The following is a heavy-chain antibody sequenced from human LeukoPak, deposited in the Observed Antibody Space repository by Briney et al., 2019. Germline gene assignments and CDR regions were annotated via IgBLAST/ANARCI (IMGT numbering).Heavy chain of an antibody. CDR1: GFTFDDYA. Sequence: PGGSLRLSCAASGFTFDDYAMHWVRQAPGKGLEWVSGISWNSGSIGYADSVKGRFTISRDNAKNSLYLQMNSLRAEDTALYYCARRLTGYDTYHYYGMDVWGQGTTVTVSS. CDR3: ARRLTGYDTYHYYGMDV. J-gene: IGHJ6*02. D-gene: IGHD3-9*01. V-gene: IGHV3-9*01. CDR2: ISWNSGSI.